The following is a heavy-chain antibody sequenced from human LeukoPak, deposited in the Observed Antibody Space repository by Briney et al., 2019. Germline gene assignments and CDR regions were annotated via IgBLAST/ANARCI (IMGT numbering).Heavy chain of an antibody. CDR3: ARDRGDYDQPIDYYYGMDV. J-gene: IGHJ6*02. Sequence: GGSLRLSCAASGFTFSDYYMSWIRQAPGKGLEWVSYISSSGSTIYYADSVKGRFTISRDNAKNSLYLQMNSLRAEDTAVYYCARDRGDYDQPIDYYYGMDVWGQGTTVTVSS. CDR1: GFTFSDYY. D-gene: IGHD4-17*01. CDR2: ISSSGSTI. V-gene: IGHV3-11*01.